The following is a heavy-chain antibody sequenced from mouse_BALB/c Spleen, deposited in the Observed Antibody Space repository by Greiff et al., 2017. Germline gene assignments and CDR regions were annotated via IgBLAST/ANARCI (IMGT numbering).Heavy chain of an antibody. D-gene: IGHD1-1*01. Sequence: EVKLVESGGGLVKPGGSLKLSCAASGFAFSSYDMSWVRQTPEKRLEWVAYISSGGGSTYYPDTVKGRFTISRDNAKNTLYLQMSSLKSEDTAMYYCARQYYGSSDYAMDYWGQGTSVTVSS. J-gene: IGHJ4*01. CDR1: GFAFSSYD. CDR2: ISSGGGST. V-gene: IGHV5-12-1*01. CDR3: ARQYYGSSDYAMDY.